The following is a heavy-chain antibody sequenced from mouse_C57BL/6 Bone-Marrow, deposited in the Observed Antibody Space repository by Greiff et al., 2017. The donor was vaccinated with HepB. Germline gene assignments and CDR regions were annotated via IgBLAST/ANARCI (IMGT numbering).Heavy chain of an antibody. CDR3: ARRSITTSYFDY. CDR2: IDPSDSYT. Sequence: QVQLQQPGAELVKPGASVKLSCKASGYTFTSYWMQWVKQRPGQGLEWIGEIDPSDSYTNYNQKFKGKATLTVDTSSSTAYMQLSSLTSEDSAVYYCARRSITTSYFDYWGQGTTLTVSS. J-gene: IGHJ2*01. CDR1: GYTFTSYW. D-gene: IGHD2-4*01. V-gene: IGHV1-50*01.